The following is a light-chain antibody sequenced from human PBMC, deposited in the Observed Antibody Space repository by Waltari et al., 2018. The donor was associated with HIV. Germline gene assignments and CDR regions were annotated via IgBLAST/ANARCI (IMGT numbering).Light chain of an antibody. J-gene: IGLJ3*02. V-gene: IGLV2-8*01. CDR1: RRDIGAYDS. CDR3: SSYGDSLRVL. CDR2: EVT. Sequence: QSALPQPPSASGSLGQSVTISCTGSRRDIGAYDSVSWFQQHPRSAPKLLLYEVTRRPSTVSDRFSGSRSGSTAFLTVAGLQPDDEATYFCSSYGDSLRVLFGGGTNVTVL.